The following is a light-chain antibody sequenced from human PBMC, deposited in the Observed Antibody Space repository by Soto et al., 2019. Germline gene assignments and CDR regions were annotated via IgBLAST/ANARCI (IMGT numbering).Light chain of an antibody. V-gene: IGLV2-14*01. J-gene: IGLJ1*01. Sequence: QSALTQPASVSGSPGQSITISCTGTSSDVGDYNYVSWYQQHPCKAPKLMIYDVSNRPSGVSNRFSGSKSGNTASLTISGLQAEDDSDYYCSSYTSSSTLSVFGTGTKVTVL. CDR1: SSDVGDYNY. CDR2: DVS. CDR3: SSYTSSSTLSV.